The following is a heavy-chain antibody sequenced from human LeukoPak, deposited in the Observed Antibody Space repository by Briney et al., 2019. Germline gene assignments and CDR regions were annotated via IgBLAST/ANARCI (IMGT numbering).Heavy chain of an antibody. V-gene: IGHV3-23*01. J-gene: IGHJ4*02. CDR3: AKATTLGTALIKSLGLFDY. Sequence: GGSLRLSCAASGFTFSSYAMSWVRQAPGKGLEWVSAISGSGGSTYYADSVKGRFTISRDNSKNTLYLQMNSLRAKDTAVYYCAKATTLGTALIKSLGLFDYWGQGTLVTVSS. CDR1: GFTFSSYA. CDR2: ISGSGGST. D-gene: IGHD1-26*01.